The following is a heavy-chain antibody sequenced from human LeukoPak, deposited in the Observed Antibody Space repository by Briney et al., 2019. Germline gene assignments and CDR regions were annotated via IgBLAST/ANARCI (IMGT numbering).Heavy chain of an antibody. D-gene: IGHD2-15*01. J-gene: IGHJ3*01. CDR3: AKDGCSGGRCYSSPYDAFDV. Sequence: GGSLRLSCAASGFTFTTYGIHWVRQAPGKGLEWVAFIRYDGSSKYYADFVKGRFTISRDSSKNTLYLQMNSLRPEDTAVYYCAKDGCSGGRCYSSPYDAFDVWGQGTMVTVSS. CDR1: GFTFTTYG. V-gene: IGHV3-30*02. CDR2: IRYDGSSK.